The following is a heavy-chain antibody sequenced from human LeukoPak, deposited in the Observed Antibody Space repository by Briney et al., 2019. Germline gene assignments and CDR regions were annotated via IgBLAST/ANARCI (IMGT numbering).Heavy chain of an antibody. Sequence: SVKVSCKASGYTFTSYGISWVRQAPGQGLEWMGGIIPIFGTANYAQKFQGRVTITADKSTSTAYMELSSLRSEDTAVYYCARYDFWSGYYSGSMDVWGKGTTVTVSS. CDR2: IIPIFGTA. D-gene: IGHD3-3*01. CDR1: GYTFTSYG. CDR3: ARYDFWSGYYSGSMDV. V-gene: IGHV1-69*06. J-gene: IGHJ6*03.